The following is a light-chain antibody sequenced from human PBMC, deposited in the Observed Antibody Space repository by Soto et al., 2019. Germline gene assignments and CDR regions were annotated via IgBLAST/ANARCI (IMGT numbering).Light chain of an antibody. CDR1: QNVYNN. CDR3: QQCRNWPLT. V-gene: IGKV3-15*01. Sequence: EIVMTQSPATLSVSPGEGATLSCKASQNVYNNLAWYQQRPGQPPRLLIYDASTRATGISARFSGRGYGTEFTLPISSLQSEDFAVYFCQQCRNWPLTFGGGTKVEIK. J-gene: IGKJ4*01. CDR2: DAS.